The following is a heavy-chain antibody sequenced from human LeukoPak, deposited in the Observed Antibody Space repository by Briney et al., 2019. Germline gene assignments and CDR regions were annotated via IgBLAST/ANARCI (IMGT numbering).Heavy chain of an antibody. V-gene: IGHV3-30*18. J-gene: IGHJ3*01. CDR1: GFTFNRYG. Sequence: PGGSLRLSCAASGFTFNRYGMHWVRQAPGKGLEWVAVISFDEKISYYADSVKGRFIISRDNSKNTLDLQMNSLRPEDTAGYYCAKELSATPRAAVQTGDAFDVWGQGTMVTVSS. D-gene: IGHD7-27*01. CDR2: ISFDEKIS. CDR3: AKELSATPRAAVQTGDAFDV.